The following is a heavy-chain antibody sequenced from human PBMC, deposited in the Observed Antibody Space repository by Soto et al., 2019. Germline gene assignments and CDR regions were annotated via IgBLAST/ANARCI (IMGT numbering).Heavy chain of an antibody. Sequence: GGSLRLSCVISRLTFSNYALNWVRQAPGKGLEWVGNTNPDETETYYADSVEGRFTISRDNAENSVYLEMESLRDEDTALYYCARDVDADLRTDFDYWGRGTLVTVSS. J-gene: IGHJ4*02. CDR1: RLTFSNYA. CDR2: TNPDETET. V-gene: IGHV3-7*05. CDR3: ARDVDADLRTDFDY. D-gene: IGHD4-17*01.